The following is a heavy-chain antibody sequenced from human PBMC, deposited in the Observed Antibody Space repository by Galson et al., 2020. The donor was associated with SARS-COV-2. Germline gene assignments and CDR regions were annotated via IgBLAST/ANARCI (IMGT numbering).Heavy chain of an antibody. Sequence: SVTLSLTCAVSGDSMSSYSWSWIRQPAGKGLQWVGRIYINGDTKCNPSLKSRVTMSLDTSKNRFSLRLTSVTAADTAVYYCARDEHTGSLTAFDNWGQGALVTVSS. CDR1: GDSMSSYS. J-gene: IGHJ4*02. CDR2: IYINGDT. V-gene: IGHV4-4*07. CDR3: ARDEHTGSLTAFDN. D-gene: IGHD1-1*01.